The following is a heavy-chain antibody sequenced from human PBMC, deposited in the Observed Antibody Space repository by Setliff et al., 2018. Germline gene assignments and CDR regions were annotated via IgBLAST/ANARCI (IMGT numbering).Heavy chain of an antibody. V-gene: IGHV4-38-2*02. CDR3: TVYNTGSSKDHY. CDR1: GYSNSSGYY. D-gene: IGHD2-8*02. J-gene: IGHJ4*02. Sequence: PSETLSLTCTVSGYSNSSGYYWGWIRQPPGKGLEWIGSIYHSGSTYYNPSLESRVTISVDTSKNQFSLKLSSVTAADTALYYCTVYNTGSSKDHYWGQGTPVTVSS. CDR2: IYHSGST.